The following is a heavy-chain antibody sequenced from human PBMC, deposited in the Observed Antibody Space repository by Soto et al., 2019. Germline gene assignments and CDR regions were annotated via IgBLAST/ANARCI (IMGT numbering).Heavy chain of an antibody. CDR2: INHSGST. CDR1: GGSFSGYF. V-gene: IGHV4-34*01. D-gene: IGHD3-10*01. CDR3: ARGGYGSGLNWLDP. J-gene: IGHJ5*02. Sequence: SETLSLTCAVYGGSFSGYFWSWIRQPPIKGLDWIGEINHSGSTNYNPSLKSRVTISVDTSKNQFSLKLSSVTAADTAVYYCARGGYGSGLNWLDPWGKGTLVTVSS.